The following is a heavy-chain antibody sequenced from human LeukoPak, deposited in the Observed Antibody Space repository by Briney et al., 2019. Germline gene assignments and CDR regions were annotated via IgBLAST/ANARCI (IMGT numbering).Heavy chain of an antibody. CDR3: ARDSWKVRDSSGYSYFDY. J-gene: IGHJ4*02. D-gene: IGHD3-22*01. CDR1: GYTFTSYY. V-gene: IGHV1-46*01. Sequence: GASVKVSCKASGYTFTSYYMQWVRQAPGQGLEWMGIINPSGGSTSYAQKFQGRVTMTRDMSTSTVYMELSSLRSEDTAVYYCARDSWKVRDSSGYSYFDYWGQGTLVTVSS. CDR2: INPSGGST.